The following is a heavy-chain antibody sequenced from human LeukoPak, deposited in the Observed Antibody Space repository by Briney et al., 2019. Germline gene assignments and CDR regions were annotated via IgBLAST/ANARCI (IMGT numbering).Heavy chain of an antibody. D-gene: IGHD1-1*01. V-gene: IGHV3-30*02. CDR2: IRYDGSNK. CDR3: AKPPGNNLNVVFFDY. J-gene: IGHJ4*02. CDR1: GFTFSSYG. Sequence: PGGSLRLSCAASGFTFSSYGMHWVRQAPGKGLEWVAFIRYDGSNKYYADSVKGRFTISRDNSKNALYLQMNSLRAEDTAVYYCAKPPGNNLNVVFFDYWGQGTLVTVSS.